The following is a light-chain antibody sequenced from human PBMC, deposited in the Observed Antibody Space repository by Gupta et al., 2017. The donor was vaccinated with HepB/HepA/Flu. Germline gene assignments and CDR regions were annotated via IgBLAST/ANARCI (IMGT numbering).Light chain of an antibody. J-gene: IGLJ2*01. V-gene: IGLV2-23*02. CDR1: SSDVGSYNL. Sequence: QSALTPPASVSGSPGQSHTISCTGTSSDVGSYNLVSWYQQHPGKAPKLMIYEVSKRPSGVSNRFSGSKSGNTASLTISGLQAEDEADYYCCSYAGSSTSVVFGGGTKLTVL. CDR2: EVS. CDR3: CSYAGSSTSVV.